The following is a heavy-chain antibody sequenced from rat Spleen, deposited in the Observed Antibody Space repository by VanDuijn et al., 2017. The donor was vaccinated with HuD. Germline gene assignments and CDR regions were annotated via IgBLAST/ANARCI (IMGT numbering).Heavy chain of an antibody. CDR2: ISSGGGDT. CDR1: GFTFSNYA. Sequence: EVQLVESGGASVQPGGSMRLSCAASGFTFSNYAVAWVRQTPTKGLEWVASISSGGGDTYYRDSVKGRFTISRDNAKNTQYLQMDSLRSEDTATYYCARHAGHDVYYGPRGFAYWGQGTLVTVSS. V-gene: IGHV5S14*01. J-gene: IGHJ3*01. CDR3: ARHAGHDVYYGPRGFAY. D-gene: IGHD1-6*01.